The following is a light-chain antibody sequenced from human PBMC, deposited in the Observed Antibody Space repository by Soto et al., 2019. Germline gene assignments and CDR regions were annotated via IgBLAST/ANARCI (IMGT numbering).Light chain of an antibody. V-gene: IGKV1-5*03. J-gene: IGKJ1*01. CDR2: QAS. CDR3: QQYNSHSET. Sequence: DIQMTQSPSTLSASVGDRVTITCRTSQGISSWLAWYQQKPGKAPKLLIHQASSLASGVPSRFSGGGSGTEFTLTINSLQADDFATYYCQQYNSHSETFGQGTKVEIK. CDR1: QGISSW.